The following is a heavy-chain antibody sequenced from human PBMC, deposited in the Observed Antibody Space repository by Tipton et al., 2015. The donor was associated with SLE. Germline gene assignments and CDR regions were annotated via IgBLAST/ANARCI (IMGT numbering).Heavy chain of an antibody. J-gene: IGHJ4*02. CDR2: IYYSGST. Sequence: LRLSCTVSGGSISSHYWSWIRQPPGKGLEWIGYIYYSGSTYYNPSLKSRVTISVDTSKNQFSLKLSSVTAADTAVYYCARGGKGSGSWSYFDYWGQGTLVTVSS. D-gene: IGHD3-10*01. V-gene: IGHV4-59*11. CDR1: GGSISSHY. CDR3: ARGGKGSGSWSYFDY.